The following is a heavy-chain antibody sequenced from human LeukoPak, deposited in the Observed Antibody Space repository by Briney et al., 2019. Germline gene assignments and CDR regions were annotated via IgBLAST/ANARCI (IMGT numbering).Heavy chain of an antibody. V-gene: IGHV3-15*01. Sequence: PGGSLRLSCAAFGLTFSNAWMSWVRQAPGKGLEWVGRIRSRSAGGTTDYGAPVKGRFTISRDDSKNTLYLQMNSLKTGDTAVYYCSTGGGTHDYWGQGTLVTVSS. CDR1: GLTFSNAW. CDR2: IRSRSAGGTT. CDR3: STGGGTHDY. J-gene: IGHJ4*02. D-gene: IGHD2-15*01.